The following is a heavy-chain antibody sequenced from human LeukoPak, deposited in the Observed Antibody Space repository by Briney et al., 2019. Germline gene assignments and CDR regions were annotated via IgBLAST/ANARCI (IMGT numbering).Heavy chain of an antibody. V-gene: IGHV1-2*06. CDR3: ARGGSSWYYFDY. Sequence: ASVKVSCKASGYTFTGYYMHWVRQAPGQGLEWMGRINPNSGGTNYAQKFQGRVTMTRDTSVSTTYMELNRLRSDDTAVYYCARGGSSWYYFDYWGQGTLVTVSS. J-gene: IGHJ4*02. CDR1: GYTFTGYY. D-gene: IGHD6-13*01. CDR2: INPNSGGT.